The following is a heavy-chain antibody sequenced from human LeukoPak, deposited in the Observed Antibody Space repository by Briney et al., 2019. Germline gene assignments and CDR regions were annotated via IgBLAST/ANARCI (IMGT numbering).Heavy chain of an antibody. Sequence: PGGSLRLSCAASGFTVSSNYMSWVRQAPGKGLEWVSLVHSGGSTYYADSVKGRFTISRDNSKNTLYLQMNNLRAEDTAVYYCARVFYDSSGYYLTTYFDYWGQGTLVTVSS. CDR1: GFTVSSNY. V-gene: IGHV3-53*01. CDR3: ARVFYDSSGYYLTTYFDY. CDR2: VHSGGST. J-gene: IGHJ4*02. D-gene: IGHD3-22*01.